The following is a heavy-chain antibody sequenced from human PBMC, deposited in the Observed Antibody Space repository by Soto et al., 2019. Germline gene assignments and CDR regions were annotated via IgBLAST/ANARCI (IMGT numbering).Heavy chain of an antibody. CDR3: ARVSSSSGSYYYYGTDV. Sequence: GGSLRLSCAASGFTFSDYYMSWIRQAPGKGLEWVSYISSSGSTIYYADSVKGRFTISRDNAKNSLYLQMNSLRSEDTAVYYCARVSSSSGSYYYYGTDVWGQGTTVTVSS. V-gene: IGHV3-11*04. J-gene: IGHJ6*02. D-gene: IGHD6-6*01. CDR2: ISSSGSTI. CDR1: GFTFSDYY.